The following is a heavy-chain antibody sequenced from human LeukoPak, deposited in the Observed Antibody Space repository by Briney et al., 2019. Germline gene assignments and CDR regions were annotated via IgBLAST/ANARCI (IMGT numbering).Heavy chain of an antibody. J-gene: IGHJ4*02. CDR1: GFTFSSYA. CDR3: VNIALCGY. CDR2: VIGGGSST. D-gene: IGHD2-2*01. V-gene: IGHV3-23*01. Sequence: PGGSLRLSCAASGFTFSSYAMSWVRQAPGKGLEWVSTVIGGGSSTYYADSVKGRFTVSRDNSKNTVYLQMNSLRSDDTAVYYYVNIALCGYWGQGTLVTVSS.